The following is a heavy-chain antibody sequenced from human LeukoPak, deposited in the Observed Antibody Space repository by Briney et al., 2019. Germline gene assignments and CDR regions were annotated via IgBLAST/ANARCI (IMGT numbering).Heavy chain of an antibody. Sequence: GGSLRLSCAACRFTFSNYDMHWVRQATGKGLEWVSGTGTSGDTYYPGSVKGRFTISRDNAKNSLYLQMNSLRAEDTAIYYCARDPYNGNYGDSYYYYMDVWGKGTTVTISS. CDR2: TGTSGDT. CDR1: RFTFSNYD. D-gene: IGHD1-26*01. V-gene: IGHV3-13*01. J-gene: IGHJ6*03. CDR3: ARDPYNGNYGDSYYYYMDV.